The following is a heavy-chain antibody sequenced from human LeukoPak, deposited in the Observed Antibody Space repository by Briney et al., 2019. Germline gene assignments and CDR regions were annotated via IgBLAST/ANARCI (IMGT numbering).Heavy chain of an antibody. Sequence: GGSLRLSCADSGFTFRDSYMSWLRQAPGKGLEWVSYISGSGSTTYYADSVKGRFTVSRENAKNLLYLQMNSLRVEHTAVYYCARGTYGTPHFDDWGQGTLVTVSS. V-gene: IGHV3-11*01. J-gene: IGHJ4*02. CDR2: ISGSGSTT. CDR1: GFTFRDSY. CDR3: ARGTYGTPHFDD. D-gene: IGHD1-1*01.